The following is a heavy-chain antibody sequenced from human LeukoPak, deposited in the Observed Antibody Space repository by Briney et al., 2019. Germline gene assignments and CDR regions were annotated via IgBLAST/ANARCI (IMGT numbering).Heavy chain of an antibody. Sequence: KASETLSLTCTVSGGSISSGDYYWSWIRQPPGKVLEWIGYIYYSGSTCYNPSLKSRVTISVDTSKNQFSLKLSSVTAADTAVYYCARASGSYDAVDYWGQGTLVTVSS. V-gene: IGHV4-30-4*08. J-gene: IGHJ4*02. D-gene: IGHD1-26*01. CDR3: ARASGSYDAVDY. CDR1: GGSISSGDYY. CDR2: IYYSGST.